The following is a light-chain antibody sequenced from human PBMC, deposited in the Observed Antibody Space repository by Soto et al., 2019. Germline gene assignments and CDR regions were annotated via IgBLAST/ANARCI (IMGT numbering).Light chain of an antibody. CDR1: SSDVGSYNL. CDR2: EVS. Sequence: QSVLTQPASVSGSPGQSITISCTGTSSDVGSYNLVSWYQQHPGKAPKLMIYEVSKRPSGVSNRFSSSKSGNTASLTISGLQAEDEADYYCCSYAGSSTFLYVFGTGTKLTVL. CDR3: CSYAGSSTFLYV. J-gene: IGLJ1*01. V-gene: IGLV2-23*02.